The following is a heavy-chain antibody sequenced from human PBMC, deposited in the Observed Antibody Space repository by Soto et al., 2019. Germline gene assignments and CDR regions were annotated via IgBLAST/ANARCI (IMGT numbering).Heavy chain of an antibody. D-gene: IGHD3-10*01. J-gene: IGHJ6*02. CDR1: GFTFSSYA. CDR2: ISGSGGST. CDR3: AKDLRALLWFGGYYYYGMDV. V-gene: IGHV3-23*01. Sequence: EVQLLESGGGLVQPGGSLRLSCAASGFTFSSYAMSWVRQAPGKGLEWVSAISGSGGSTYYADSVKGRFTISRDNSKNPLYLQMNSLRAEDTAVYYCAKDLRALLWFGGYYYYGMDVWGQGTTVTVSS.